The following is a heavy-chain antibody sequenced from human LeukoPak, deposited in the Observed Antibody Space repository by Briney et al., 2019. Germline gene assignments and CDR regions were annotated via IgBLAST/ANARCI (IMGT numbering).Heavy chain of an antibody. CDR2: IYSSGSN. Sequence: PSETLYLTCTVSGGCISGYFWSWIRQPAGKGLEWIGRIYSSGSNNYNPSLKSRVTMSLDTSKNHFSLNLSSVTAADTAVYYCAREPTSGREPTSGRPLDYWGQGTLVTVSS. D-gene: IGHD5-12*01. J-gene: IGHJ4*02. CDR3: AREPTSGREPTSGRPLDY. V-gene: IGHV4-4*07. CDR1: GGCISGYF.